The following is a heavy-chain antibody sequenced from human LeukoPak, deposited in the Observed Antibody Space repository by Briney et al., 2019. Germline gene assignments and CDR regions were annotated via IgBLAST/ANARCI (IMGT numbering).Heavy chain of an antibody. J-gene: IGHJ4*02. CDR2: IIPIFGTA. CDR1: GGTFSSYA. D-gene: IGHD2-21*02. V-gene: IGHV1-69*05. CDR3: ASHIYCGGDCYPLFDY. Sequence: GASVKVSCKASGGTFSSYAISWVRQAPGQGLEWMGGIIPIFGTANYAQKFQGRVTITTDESTSTAYMELSSLRSADTAVYYCASHIYCGGDCYPLFDYWGQGTLVTVSS.